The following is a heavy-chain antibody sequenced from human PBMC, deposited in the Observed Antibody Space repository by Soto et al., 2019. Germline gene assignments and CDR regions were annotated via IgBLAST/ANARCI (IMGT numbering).Heavy chain of an antibody. CDR1: GYTFTSYA. D-gene: IGHD2-2*01. CDR3: ASTSIPAARYYYYMDV. J-gene: IGHJ6*03. Sequence: QVQLVQSGAEVKKPGASVKVSCKASGYTFTSYAMHWVRQAPGQRLEWMGWINAGNGNTKYSQKFQGRVTITRDTSASTAYMELSSLRSEDTAVYYCASTSIPAARYYYYMDVWGIGTTVTVSS. V-gene: IGHV1-3*01. CDR2: INAGNGNT.